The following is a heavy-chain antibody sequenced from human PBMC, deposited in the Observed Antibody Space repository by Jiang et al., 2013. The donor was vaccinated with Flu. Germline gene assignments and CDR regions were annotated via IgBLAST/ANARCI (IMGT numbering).Heavy chain of an antibody. CDR1: GYTFTSYY. J-gene: IGHJ6*02. CDR2: INPSGGST. CDR3: ARVGYSSGWYKVRRSEKYGMDV. V-gene: IGHV1-46*01. D-gene: IGHD6-19*01. Sequence: SGAEVKKPGASVKVSCKASGYTFTSYYMHWVRQAPGQGLEWMGIINPSGGSTSYAQKFQGRVTMTRDTSTSTVYMELSSLRSEDTAVYYCARVGYSSGWYKVRRSEKYGMDVWGQGTTVTVSS.